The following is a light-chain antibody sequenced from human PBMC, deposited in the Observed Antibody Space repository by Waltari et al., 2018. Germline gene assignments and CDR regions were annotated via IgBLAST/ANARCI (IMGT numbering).Light chain of an antibody. V-gene: IGLV1-47*01. J-gene: IGLJ1*01. CDR1: NSNIGRTS. CDR3: AAWDDSLTVSYV. CDR2: RDD. Sequence: QSVLTQPPSVSGTPGQTVTISCFGTNSNIGRTSVFCYQQLPGTAPKLLLYRDDQRPSGVPDRFSGSKSGTSASLAIRGLRSEDEADYYCAAWDDSLTVSYVFGSGTKVTV.